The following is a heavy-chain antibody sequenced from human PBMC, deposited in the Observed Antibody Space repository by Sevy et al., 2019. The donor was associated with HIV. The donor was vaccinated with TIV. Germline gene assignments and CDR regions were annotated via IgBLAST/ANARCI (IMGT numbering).Heavy chain of an antibody. D-gene: IGHD3-10*01. Sequence: SETLSLTCAVYGGSFSGYYWSWIRQPPGKGLEWIGEINHSGSTNYNPSLKGRVTISVDTSKNQFSLRLSSVTAADTAVYYCARYYYATNWFDPWGQGTLVTVSS. CDR1: GGSFSGYY. CDR2: INHSGST. V-gene: IGHV4-34*01. CDR3: ARYYYATNWFDP. J-gene: IGHJ5*02.